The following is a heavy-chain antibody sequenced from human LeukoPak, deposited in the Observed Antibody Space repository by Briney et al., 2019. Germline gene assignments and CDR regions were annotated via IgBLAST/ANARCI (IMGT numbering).Heavy chain of an antibody. CDR2: IYYSGST. Sequence: SETLSLTCTVSGGSISSSSYYWGWIRQPPGKGLEWIGSIYYSGSTYYNPSLKSRVTISVDTSKNQFSLKLSSVTAADTAVYYCARRSIAARAGDYWGQGTLVTVSS. CDR3: ARRSIAARAGDY. V-gene: IGHV4-39*01. CDR1: GGSISSSSYY. D-gene: IGHD6-6*01. J-gene: IGHJ4*02.